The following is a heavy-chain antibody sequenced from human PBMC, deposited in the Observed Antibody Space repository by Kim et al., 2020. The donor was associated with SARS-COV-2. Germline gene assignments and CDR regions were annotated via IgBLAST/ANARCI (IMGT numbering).Heavy chain of an antibody. CDR3: SRDSWKYIGGYGSYFDY. Sequence: GGSLRLSCAASGFTFSDYEMNWVRQAPGKGLEWVANISRNGGTIYYVDSVKGRFTISRDNAKNSLYLQMNSLRADDTAVYYCSRDSWKYIGGYGSYFDYWGQGTLITVSS. V-gene: IGHV3-48*03. CDR1: GFTFSDYE. CDR2: ISRNGGTI. D-gene: IGHD1-26*01. J-gene: IGHJ4*02.